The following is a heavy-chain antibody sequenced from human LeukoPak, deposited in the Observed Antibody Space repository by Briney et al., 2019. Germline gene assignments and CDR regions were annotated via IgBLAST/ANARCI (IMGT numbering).Heavy chain of an antibody. D-gene: IGHD3-22*01. CDR2: INPNSGGT. CDR1: GYTFTGYY. CDR3: ARDTRSSGYYYLFDY. J-gene: IGHJ4*02. V-gene: IGHV1-2*02. Sequence: GASVKVSCKASGYTFTGYYMHWVRQAPGQGLEWMGWINPNSGGTNYAQKFQGRVTMTRDTSTSTAYMELRSLRSDDTAVYYCARDTRSSGYYYLFDYWGQGTLVTVSS.